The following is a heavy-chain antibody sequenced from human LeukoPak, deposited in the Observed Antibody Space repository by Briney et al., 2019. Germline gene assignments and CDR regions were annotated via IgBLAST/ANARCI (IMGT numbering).Heavy chain of an antibody. V-gene: IGHV1-2*02. CDR1: GYTFTGYY. CDR2: INPNSGGT. J-gene: IGHJ6*02. Sequence: ASVKVSCKASGYTFTGYYMHWARQAPGHGLEWMGWINPNSGGTNYAQKFQGRVTMTRDTSISTAYMELSRLRSDDTAVYYCAREEPGCSSTSCSYGMDVWGQGTTVTVSS. D-gene: IGHD2-2*01. CDR3: AREEPGCSSTSCSYGMDV.